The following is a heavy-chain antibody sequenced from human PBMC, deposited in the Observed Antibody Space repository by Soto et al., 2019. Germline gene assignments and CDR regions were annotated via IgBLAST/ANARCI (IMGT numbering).Heavy chain of an antibody. J-gene: IGHJ3*02. Sequence: QVRLVQSGAEVKKPGASVKVSCKASGFPFTGHYIHWVRQAPGQGLEWMGWINPNNGGTNYAQNFQGRVTLTRDTSITPAYRGLGGLTPDDTAVYYCARDCDYDILTGYSRNALDIWGQGTMVVVSS. CDR2: INPNNGGT. CDR3: ARDCDYDILTGYSRNALDI. V-gene: IGHV1-2*02. D-gene: IGHD3-9*01. CDR1: GFPFTGHY.